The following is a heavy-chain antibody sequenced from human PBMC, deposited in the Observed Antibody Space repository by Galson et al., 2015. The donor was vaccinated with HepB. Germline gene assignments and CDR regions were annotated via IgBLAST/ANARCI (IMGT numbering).Heavy chain of an antibody. Sequence: VKVSCKASGYTFTGYGISWVRQAPGQGLEWMGWISAYNGNTNYAQKLQGRVTMTTDTSTSTAYMELRSLRSDDTAVYYCARDRGGYCSSTSCYGARNWFDPWGQGTLVTVSS. CDR2: ISAYNGNT. D-gene: IGHD2-2*01. CDR3: ARDRGGYCSSTSCYGARNWFDP. CDR1: GYTFTGYG. V-gene: IGHV1-18*04. J-gene: IGHJ5*02.